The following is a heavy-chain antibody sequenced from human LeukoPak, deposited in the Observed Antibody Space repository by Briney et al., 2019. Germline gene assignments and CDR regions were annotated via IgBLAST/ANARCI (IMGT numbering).Heavy chain of an antibody. CDR2: IYPGDSDT. Sequence: GESLKISCQGSGYNFTIKWIGWVRQMPGKGLQWMGIIYPGDSDTRYSPSFQGQVTISADKSINTAYLQWSSLKASDTAMYYCVRISGVIAAAEGRDGFDIWGQGTMVTVSS. CDR3: VRISGVIAAAEGRDGFDI. V-gene: IGHV5-51*01. J-gene: IGHJ3*02. D-gene: IGHD6-25*01. CDR1: GYNFTIKW.